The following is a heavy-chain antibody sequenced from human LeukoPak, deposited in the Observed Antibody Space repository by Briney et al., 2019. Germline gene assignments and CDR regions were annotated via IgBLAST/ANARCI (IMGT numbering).Heavy chain of an antibody. CDR1: GGTFSSYA. J-gene: IGHJ4*02. CDR2: IIPIFGTA. Sequence: ASVKVSCKASGGTFSSYAISWVRQAPGQGLEWMGGIIPIFGTANYAQKFQGRVTITADESTSTAYMEPSSLRSEDTAVYYCARAYDILTGYYKGVYFDYWGQGTLVTASS. D-gene: IGHD3-9*01. V-gene: IGHV1-69*01. CDR3: ARAYDILTGYYKGVYFDY.